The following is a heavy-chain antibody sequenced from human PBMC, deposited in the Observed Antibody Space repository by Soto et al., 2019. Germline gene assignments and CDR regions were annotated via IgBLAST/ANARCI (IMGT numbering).Heavy chain of an antibody. CDR1: GFTFSSYW. CDR2: INSDGSST. D-gene: IGHD3-3*01. V-gene: IGHV3-74*01. J-gene: IGHJ6*02. Sequence: GGSLRLSCAASGFTFSSYWMHWVRQAPGKGLVWVSRINSDGSSTSYADSVKGRFTISRDNAKNTLYLQMNSLRAEDTAVYYCARVYDFWSGYYLEPDGMDVWGQGTTVTVSS. CDR3: ARVYDFWSGYYLEPDGMDV.